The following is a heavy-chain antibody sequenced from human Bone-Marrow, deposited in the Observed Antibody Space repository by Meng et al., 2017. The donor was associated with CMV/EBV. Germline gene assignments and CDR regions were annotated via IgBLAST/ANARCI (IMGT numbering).Heavy chain of an antibody. Sequence: GESLKISCAACGFTFSSYDMHWVRQATGKGLEWVSVIGTAGETYYSGSVKGQFTISRENAKNSLYLQMNSLRAGDTAVYYCARDPVVVPAAIPVRDNWFDPWGQGTLVTVSS. CDR2: IGTAGET. CDR3: ARDPVVVPAAIPVRDNWFDP. CDR1: GFTFSSYD. V-gene: IGHV3-13*03. J-gene: IGHJ5*02. D-gene: IGHD2-2*02.